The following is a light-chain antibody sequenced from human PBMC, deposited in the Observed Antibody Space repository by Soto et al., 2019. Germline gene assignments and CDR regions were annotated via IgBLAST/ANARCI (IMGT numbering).Light chain of an antibody. V-gene: IGKV3-20*01. CDR2: GVS. Sequence: EIVLTQSPGTLSLSPGERATLSCRASQSVNTKYLAWYQQKPGQAPRLLIYGVSSRATGIPDRFSGSGSGTDFILTISRLEPEDFAVYYCQQYGDSPLTFGGGTKVDIK. J-gene: IGKJ4*01. CDR3: QQYGDSPLT. CDR1: QSVNTKY.